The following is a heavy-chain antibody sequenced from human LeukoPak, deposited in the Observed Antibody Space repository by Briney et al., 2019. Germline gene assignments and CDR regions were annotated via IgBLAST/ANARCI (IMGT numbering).Heavy chain of an antibody. CDR2: ISAYNGNT. CDR1: GYTFTSYG. Sequence: ASVKVSCKASGYTFTSYGMSWVRQAPGQGLEWMGWISAYNGNTNYAQKLQGRVTMTTDTSTSTAYMELRSLRSDDTAVYYCARDTESPLGYCTNGVCLGDYWGQGTLVTVSS. D-gene: IGHD2-8*01. J-gene: IGHJ4*02. V-gene: IGHV1-18*01. CDR3: ARDTESPLGYCTNGVCLGDY.